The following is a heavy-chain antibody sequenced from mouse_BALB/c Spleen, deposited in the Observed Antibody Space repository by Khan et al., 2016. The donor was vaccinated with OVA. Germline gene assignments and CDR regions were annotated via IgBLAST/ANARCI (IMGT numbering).Heavy chain of an antibody. CDR1: GFSLTSYG. D-gene: IGHD1-3*01. CDR3: ARLEDI. J-gene: IGHJ2*01. V-gene: IGHV2-9*02. CDR2: IWAGGST. Sequence: QVQLKESGPGLVAPSQSLSITCTVSGFSLTSYGVHWVRQPPGQGLEWLGVIWAGGSTNYYSALMSRLSILNDNSKSHAFLKMNSPQTDDTAMYDGARLEDIWGQGTTLTVSS.